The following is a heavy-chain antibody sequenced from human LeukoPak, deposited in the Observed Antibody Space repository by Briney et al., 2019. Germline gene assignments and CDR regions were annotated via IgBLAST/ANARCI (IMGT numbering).Heavy chain of an antibody. CDR1: GFTFSSYE. D-gene: IGHD5-12*01. J-gene: IGHJ4*02. Sequence: GGSLRLSCAASGFTFSSYEMNWVRQAPGKGLEWVSYISLSGSDTYYADSVKGRFTISRDNSKNTLYLQMNSLRAEDTAVYYCACPPRGGYSGYSLDYWGQGTLVTVSS. CDR2: ISLSGSDT. CDR3: ACPPRGGYSGYSLDY. V-gene: IGHV3-48*03.